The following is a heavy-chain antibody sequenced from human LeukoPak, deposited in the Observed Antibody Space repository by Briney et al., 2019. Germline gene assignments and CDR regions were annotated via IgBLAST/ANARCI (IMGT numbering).Heavy chain of an antibody. Sequence: SETLSLTCTVSGGSISSSIYYWGWIRQPPGKGLELIGSMFHSGNSYYNPSLKSRVTISVDTSKNQLSLKLSSVTAADTAVYYCARLYYYYGMDAWGQGTTVTVSS. J-gene: IGHJ6*02. CDR3: ARLYYYYGMDA. CDR1: GGSISSSIYY. CDR2: MFHSGNS. V-gene: IGHV4-39*01.